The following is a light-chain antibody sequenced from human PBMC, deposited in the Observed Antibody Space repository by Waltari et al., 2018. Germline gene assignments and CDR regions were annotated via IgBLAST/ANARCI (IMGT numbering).Light chain of an antibody. CDR3: QQYYRIPRT. CDR1: QSVLYNSNDKNY. V-gene: IGKV4-1*01. Sequence: DIVMTQSPDSLAVSLGERATIKCKSSQSVLYNSNDKNYLAWYQKKPGQPPRLLIYWASTRESGVPERFSVSGSGTDFTLTISSLQAEDVAVYYCQQYYRIPRTFGQGTTVDIK. CDR2: WAS. J-gene: IGKJ1*01.